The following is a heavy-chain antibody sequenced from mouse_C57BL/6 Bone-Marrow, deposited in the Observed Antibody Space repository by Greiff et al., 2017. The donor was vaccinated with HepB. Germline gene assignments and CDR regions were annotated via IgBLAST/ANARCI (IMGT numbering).Heavy chain of an antibody. Sequence: EVQGVESGGDLVKPGGSLKLSCAASGFTFSSYGMSWVRQTPDKRLEWVATISSGGSYTYYPDIVKGRFTISRDNAKNTLYLQMSSLKSEDTAMYYCARRYGPHFDYWGQGTTLTVSS. J-gene: IGHJ2*01. CDR1: GFTFSSYG. CDR2: ISSGGSYT. D-gene: IGHD1-2*01. CDR3: ARRYGPHFDY. V-gene: IGHV5-6*01.